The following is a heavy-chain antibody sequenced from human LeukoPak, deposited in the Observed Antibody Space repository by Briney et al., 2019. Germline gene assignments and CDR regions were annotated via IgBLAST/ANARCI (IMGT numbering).Heavy chain of an antibody. V-gene: IGHV4-34*01. Sequence: PSETLSLTCAVYGGSFSGYYWSWIRQPPGKGLEWIGEINHSGSTNYNPSLKSRVTISVDTSKNQFSLKVSSVTAADTAVYYCARRYGSYYYFDYCGQGTRVTGTS. CDR3: ARRYGSYYYFDY. CDR2: INHSGST. CDR1: GGSFSGYY. D-gene: IGHD1-26*01. J-gene: IGHJ4*02.